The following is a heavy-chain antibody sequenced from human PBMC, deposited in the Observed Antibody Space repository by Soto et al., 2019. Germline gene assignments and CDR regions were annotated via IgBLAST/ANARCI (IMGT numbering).Heavy chain of an antibody. D-gene: IGHD6-13*01. J-gene: IGHJ4*02. CDR2: ISYDGSNK. CDR3: AKGSSWYES. Sequence: QVQLVESGGGVVQPGRSLRLSCAASGFTFSNYGVPWVRQAPGKGLEWVAFISYDGSNKYYADSVKGRFTLSRDNSKNTLYLQMDNLRGEDTAVYYCAKGSSWYESWGQGTLVTVSS. CDR1: GFTFSNYG. V-gene: IGHV3-30*18.